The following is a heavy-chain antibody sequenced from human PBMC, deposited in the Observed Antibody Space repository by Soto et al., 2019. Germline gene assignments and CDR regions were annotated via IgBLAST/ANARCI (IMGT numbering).Heavy chain of an antibody. D-gene: IGHD2-15*01. CDR2: ISSSSSYI. CDR1: GFTFSSYS. J-gene: IGHJ3*02. Sequence: LRLSCAASGFTFSSYSMNWVRQAPGKGLEWVSSISSSSSYIYYADSVKGRFTISRDNAKNSLYLQMNSLRAEDTAVYYCARASSHDAFDIWGQGTMVTVSS. CDR3: ARASSHDAFDI. V-gene: IGHV3-21*01.